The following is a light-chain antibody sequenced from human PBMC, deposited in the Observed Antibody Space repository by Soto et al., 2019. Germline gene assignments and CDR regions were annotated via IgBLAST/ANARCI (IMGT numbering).Light chain of an antibody. Sequence: QSGLTQPASVSGSPGQSITISCSGTSSDVGSYNLVSWYQHHPGKAPKLIIYEGTKRPSGVSNRFSGSKSGNTASLTISGLQAEDEADYYCCSFAGTATYVFGSGTKLTVL. J-gene: IGLJ1*01. CDR3: CSFAGTATYV. CDR1: SSDVGSYNL. CDR2: EGT. V-gene: IGLV2-23*01.